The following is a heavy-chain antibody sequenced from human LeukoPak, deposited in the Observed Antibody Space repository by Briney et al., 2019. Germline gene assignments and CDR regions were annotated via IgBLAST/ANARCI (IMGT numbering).Heavy chain of an antibody. CDR2: ISGDGGST. D-gene: IGHD6-19*01. J-gene: IGHJ4*02. CDR1: GFIFHDYA. V-gene: IGHV3-43*02. Sequence: GGSLGLSCAASGFIFHDYAIHWVRQAPGKGLEWVSLISGDGGSTFYADSVKGRLTISRDNSKNSLYLQMNSLRSDDTALYYCARDSESSGWYQYWGQGTLVTVSS. CDR3: ARDSESSGWYQY.